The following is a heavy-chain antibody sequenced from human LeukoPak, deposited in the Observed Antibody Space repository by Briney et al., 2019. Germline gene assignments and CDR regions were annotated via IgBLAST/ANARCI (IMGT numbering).Heavy chain of an antibody. CDR1: GFTFSSYG. CDR3: ARGGGNFHSPFDY. D-gene: IGHD2-15*01. J-gene: IGHJ4*02. Sequence: GGSLRLSCAASGFTFSSYGMHWVRQAPGQGLEWMGWINPNSGGTNYAQKFQGRVTMTRDTSISTAYMELSRLRSDDTAVYYCARGGGNFHSPFDYWGQGTLVTVSS. CDR2: INPNSGGT. V-gene: IGHV1-2*02.